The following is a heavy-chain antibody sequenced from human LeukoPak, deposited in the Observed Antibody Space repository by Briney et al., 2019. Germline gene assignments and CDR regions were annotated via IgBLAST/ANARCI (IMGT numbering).Heavy chain of an antibody. CDR3: ARRERYTMVRGVITSYYYYYYMDV. CDR2: INHSGST. V-gene: IGHV4-34*01. CDR1: GGSFSGYY. J-gene: IGHJ6*03. D-gene: IGHD3-10*01. Sequence: SETLSLTRAVYGGSFSGYYWSWIRQPPGKGLEWIGEINHSGSTNYNPSLKSRVTISVDTSKNQFSLKLSSVTAADTAVYYCARRERYTMVRGVITSYYYYYYMDVWGKGTTVTISS.